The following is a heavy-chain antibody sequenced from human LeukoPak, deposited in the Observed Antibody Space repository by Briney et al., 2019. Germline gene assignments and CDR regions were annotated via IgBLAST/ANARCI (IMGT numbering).Heavy chain of an antibody. Sequence: SVKVSCKVSGDTFNSYAVAWVRQAPGQGLEWMGLIIPAFDTAHYAQRFRGRVTITSDKSTTTAYMELGSLRSEDTAVYYCAREYYGSGSYYDGYYFDFWGQGTLVTVSS. CDR2: IIPAFDTA. D-gene: IGHD3-10*01. J-gene: IGHJ4*02. CDR3: AREYYGSGSYYDGYYFDF. CDR1: GDTFNSYA. V-gene: IGHV1-69*06.